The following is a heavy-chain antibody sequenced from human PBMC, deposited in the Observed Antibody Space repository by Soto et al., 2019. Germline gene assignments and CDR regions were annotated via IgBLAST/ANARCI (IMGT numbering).Heavy chain of an antibody. D-gene: IGHD2-21*01. CDR2: IYYSGST. CDR3: ARDIVDYMDV. CDR1: GGSISSGGYY. J-gene: IGHJ6*03. Sequence: SETLSLTCTVSGGSISSGGYYWSWIRQHPGKGLEWIGYIYYSGSTYYNPSLKSRVTISVDTSKNQFSLKLSSVTAADTAVYYCARDIVDYMDVWGKGTTVTVSS. V-gene: IGHV4-31*03.